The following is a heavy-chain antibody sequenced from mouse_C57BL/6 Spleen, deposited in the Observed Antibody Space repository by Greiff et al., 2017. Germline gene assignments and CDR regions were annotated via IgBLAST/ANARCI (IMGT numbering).Heavy chain of an antibody. CDR1: GFTFTDYN. CDR3: ARNTVAPFDY. D-gene: IGHD1-1*01. Sequence: EVQLQQSGPELVKPGASVKMSCKASGFTFTDYNMHWVKQSHGKSLEWIGYINPNNGGTSYNQKFKGKATLTVNKSSSTAYMELRSLTSEDSAVYYCARNTVAPFDYWGQGTTLTVSS. J-gene: IGHJ2*01. V-gene: IGHV1-22*01. CDR2: INPNNGGT.